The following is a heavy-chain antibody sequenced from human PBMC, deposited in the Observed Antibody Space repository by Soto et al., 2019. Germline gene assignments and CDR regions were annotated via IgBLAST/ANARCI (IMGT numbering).Heavy chain of an antibody. J-gene: IGHJ5*02. CDR2: MSTSEGNT. D-gene: IGHD6-13*01. CDR3: ATGAAAGPLDP. Sequence: GGSLRLSCTASGFSFTNYAMGWVRQAPGKGLEWVSGMSTSEGNTYYADSVKGRFTISRDNSKNTLNLQMNSLRAEDTAVYYCATGAAAGPLDPWGQGTLVTVSS. V-gene: IGHV3-23*01. CDR1: GFSFTNYA.